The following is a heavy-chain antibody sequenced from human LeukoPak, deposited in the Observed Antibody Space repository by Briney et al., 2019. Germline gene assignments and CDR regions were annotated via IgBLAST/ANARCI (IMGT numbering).Heavy chain of an antibody. J-gene: IGHJ3*02. CDR3: ASDGGIYSGSYGGADAFDI. CDR2: IYTSGST. V-gene: IGHV4-61*02. Sequence: SQTLSLTCTVSGGSISSGSYYWSWIRQPAGKGLEWIGRIYTSGSTNYNPSLKSRVTISVDTSKNQFSLKLSSVTAADTAVYYCASDGGIYSGSYGGADAFDIWGQGTMVTVSS. D-gene: IGHD1-26*01. CDR1: GGSISSGSYY.